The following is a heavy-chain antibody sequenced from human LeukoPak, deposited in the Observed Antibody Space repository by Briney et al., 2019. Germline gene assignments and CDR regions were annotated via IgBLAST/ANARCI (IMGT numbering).Heavy chain of an antibody. Sequence: GGSLRLSCAASGFTFSSYWMTWVRQAPGKGLEWVANIKQNGSEEYYVDSVKGRFTISRDNAKNSLYLQMNSLRAEDTAVYYCARDGLGSAFDYWGQGTLVTVSS. V-gene: IGHV3-7*01. J-gene: IGHJ4*02. CDR3: ARDGLGSAFDY. D-gene: IGHD3/OR15-3a*01. CDR2: IKQNGSEE. CDR1: GFTFSSYW.